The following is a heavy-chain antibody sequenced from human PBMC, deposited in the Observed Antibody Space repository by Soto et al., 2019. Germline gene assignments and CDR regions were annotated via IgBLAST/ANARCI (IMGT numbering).Heavy chain of an antibody. V-gene: IGHV4-4*02. Sequence: SETLSLTCAVSSGSISSSNWWSWVRQPPGKGLEWIGEIYHSGSTNYNPSLKSRVTISVDKSKNQFSLKLSSVTAADTAVYYCARGIRTFGVVRRRLDWFDPWGQGTLVTVSS. CDR1: SGSISSSNW. CDR3: ARGIRTFGVVRRRLDWFDP. D-gene: IGHD3-3*01. CDR2: IYHSGST. J-gene: IGHJ5*02.